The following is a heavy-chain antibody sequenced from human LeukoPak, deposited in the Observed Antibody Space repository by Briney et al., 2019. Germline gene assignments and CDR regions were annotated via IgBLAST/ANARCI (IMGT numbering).Heavy chain of an antibody. CDR3: ARETITRLDY. CDR1: GLTFSNYW. J-gene: IGHJ4*02. D-gene: IGHD1-20*01. Sequence: GGSLRLSCAASGLTFSNYWMTWVRQAPGKGLEWVSYISSSGRTTYYADSVKGRFTISRDNAKNSLFLQMNSLRGEDTAVYYCARETITRLDYWGQGTLVTVSS. V-gene: IGHV3-48*04. CDR2: ISSSGRTT.